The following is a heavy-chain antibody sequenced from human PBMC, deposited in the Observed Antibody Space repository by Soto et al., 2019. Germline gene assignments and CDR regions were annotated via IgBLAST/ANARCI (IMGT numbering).Heavy chain of an antibody. V-gene: IGHV3-23*01. D-gene: IGHD3-22*01. J-gene: IGHJ3*02. CDR1: GFTFSSYA. CDR3: ARGLIDSSGYFMGAFDI. Sequence: PGGSLRLSCAASGFTFSSYAMSWVRQAPGKGLEWVSAISGSGSTIYYADSVKGRFTISRDNAKNSLYLQMNSLRAEDTAVYYCARGLIDSSGYFMGAFDIWGQGTMVTVSS. CDR2: ISGSGSTI.